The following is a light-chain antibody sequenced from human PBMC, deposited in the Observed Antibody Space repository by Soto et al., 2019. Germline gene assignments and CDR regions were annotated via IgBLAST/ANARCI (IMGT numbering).Light chain of an antibody. Sequence: DIQLTQSPSFLSASVGDRVTITFRASQGISSYLAWYQQKPGKAPKLLIYAASTLQSGVPSRCSGSGSGTEFTLTISILQPEDFATYYWQQLNSYPLTFGGGTKVEIK. J-gene: IGKJ4*01. CDR3: QQLNSYPLT. CDR2: AAS. V-gene: IGKV1-9*01. CDR1: QGISSY.